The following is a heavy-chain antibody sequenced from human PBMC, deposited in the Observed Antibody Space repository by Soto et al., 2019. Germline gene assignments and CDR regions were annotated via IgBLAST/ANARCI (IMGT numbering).Heavy chain of an antibody. V-gene: IGHV1-69*08. CDR1: GGTFSSYT. CDR2: IIPILGIA. J-gene: IGHJ4*02. CDR3: ARDYSSGWSGIDS. Sequence: QVQLVQSGAEVKKPGSSVKVSCKASGGTFSSYTISWVRQAPGQGLEWMGRIIPILGIANYAQKFQGRVTITADKSPSSASMGLRSLRSADTGVYYCARDYSSGWSGIDSWGQGTLVTVSS. D-gene: IGHD6-19*01.